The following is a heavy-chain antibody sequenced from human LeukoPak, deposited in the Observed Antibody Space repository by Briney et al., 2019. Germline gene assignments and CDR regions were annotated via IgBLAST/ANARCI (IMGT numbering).Heavy chain of an antibody. CDR3: ARAPLIVVDYRGHWFDP. CDR1: GYTFTSYG. V-gene: IGHV1-18*01. J-gene: IGHJ5*02. D-gene: IGHD2-21*01. Sequence: ASVKVSCKASGYTFTSYGISWVRQAPGQGLEWMGWISSYNGNTNYAQKLQGRVTMTTDKSTSTAYMELSSLRSEDTAVYYCARAPLIVVDYRGHWFDPWGQGTLVTVSS. CDR2: ISSYNGNT.